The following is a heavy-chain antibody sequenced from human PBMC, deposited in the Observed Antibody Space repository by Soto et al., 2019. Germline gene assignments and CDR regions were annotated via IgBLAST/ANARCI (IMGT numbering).Heavy chain of an antibody. CDR1: GGSINSSSYF. Sequence: SETLSLTCSVSGGSINSSSYFWGWVRQPPGKGLEWIGSIYYSGSTYYNPSLRSRVTISVDTSKNQFSLKLSSATAADTAVFYCARHYSSGSRNWFDPWGQGTLVT. D-gene: IGHD6-19*01. CDR2: IYYSGST. CDR3: ARHYSSGSRNWFDP. V-gene: IGHV4-39*01. J-gene: IGHJ5*02.